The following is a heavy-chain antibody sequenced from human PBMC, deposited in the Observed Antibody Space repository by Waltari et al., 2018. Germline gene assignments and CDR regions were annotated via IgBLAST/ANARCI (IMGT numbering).Heavy chain of an antibody. CDR1: GYTFTGYY. Sequence: QVQLVQSGAEVKKPGASVKVSCKASGYTFTGYYMHWARQAPGQGLEWMGWINPNRGGTNYAQKFQGRVTMTRDTSISTAYMELSRLRSDDTAVYYCARSLNIAAAGAYYFDYWGQGTLVTVSS. V-gene: IGHV1-2*02. CDR2: INPNRGGT. D-gene: IGHD6-13*01. J-gene: IGHJ4*02. CDR3: ARSLNIAAAGAYYFDY.